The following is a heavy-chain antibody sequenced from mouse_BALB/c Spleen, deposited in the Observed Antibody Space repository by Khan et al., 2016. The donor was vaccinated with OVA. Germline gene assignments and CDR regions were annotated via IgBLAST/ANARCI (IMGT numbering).Heavy chain of an antibody. D-gene: IGHD1-2*01. V-gene: IGHV5-6*01. Sequence: VQLKESGGDLVKPGGSLKLSCAASGFIFSSYGMSWVRQTPDKRLEWFATISSGGTYTYYPDSVKGRFTISRDNAKNTLSLQMSSLKSEDTAMYYYTRFITTTTGDYDAMDYWGQGTSVTVSS. J-gene: IGHJ4*01. CDR1: GFIFSSYG. CDR3: TRFITTTTGDYDAMDY. CDR2: ISSGGTYT.